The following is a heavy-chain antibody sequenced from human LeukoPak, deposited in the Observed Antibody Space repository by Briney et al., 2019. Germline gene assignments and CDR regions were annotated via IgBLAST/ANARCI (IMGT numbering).Heavy chain of an antibody. CDR2: IYHSGST. Sequence: SETLSLTCTVSGYSISSGYYWGWIRQPPGKGLEWIGSIYHSGSTYYNPSLKSRVTISVDTSKNQFSLKLSSVTAADTAVYYRARDRGITPHWGQGTLVTVSS. D-gene: IGHD3-16*01. CDR1: GYSISSGYY. V-gene: IGHV4-38-2*02. J-gene: IGHJ4*02. CDR3: ARDRGITPH.